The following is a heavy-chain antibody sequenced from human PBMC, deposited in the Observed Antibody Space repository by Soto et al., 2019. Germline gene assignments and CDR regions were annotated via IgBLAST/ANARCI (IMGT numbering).Heavy chain of an antibody. CDR1: GYTFSNYW. Sequence: GESLKISCKGSGYTFSNYWLGWVRQMPGKGLEWMGIIYLGDSDTRYSPSFQGQVTISADKSISTAYLQSRSLKAPDTAMYYCARGVGIVATDGMDVWGQGTAVTVSS. D-gene: IGHD5-12*01. V-gene: IGHV5-51*01. CDR2: IYLGDSDT. J-gene: IGHJ6*02. CDR3: ARGVGIVATDGMDV.